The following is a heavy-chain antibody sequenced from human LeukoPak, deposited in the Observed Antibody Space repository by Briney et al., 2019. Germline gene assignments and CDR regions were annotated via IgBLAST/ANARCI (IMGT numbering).Heavy chain of an antibody. Sequence: SETLSLTCAVYGGSFSGYYWSWIRQPPGKGLEWIGEINHSGSTNYNPSLKSRVTISVDTSKNQFSLKLSSVTAADTAVYYCAKLEATATFDYWGPGILVTVSS. CDR1: GGSFSGYY. CDR3: AKLEATATFDY. V-gene: IGHV4-34*01. CDR2: INHSGST. D-gene: IGHD2-21*02. J-gene: IGHJ4*02.